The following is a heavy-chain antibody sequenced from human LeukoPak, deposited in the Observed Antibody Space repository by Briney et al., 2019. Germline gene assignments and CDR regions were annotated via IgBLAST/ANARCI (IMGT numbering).Heavy chain of an antibody. J-gene: IGHJ4*02. CDR3: ARDIYSSSWYKDYFDY. D-gene: IGHD6-13*01. V-gene: IGHV1-46*01. CDR2: INPSGGST. CDR1: GYTFISYY. Sequence: ASVKVSCTASGYTFISYYMHWVRQAPGQGLEWMGIINPSGGSTSYAQKFQGRVTMTRDTSTSTVYMELSSLRSEDTAVYYCARDIYSSSWYKDYFDYWGQGTLVTVSS.